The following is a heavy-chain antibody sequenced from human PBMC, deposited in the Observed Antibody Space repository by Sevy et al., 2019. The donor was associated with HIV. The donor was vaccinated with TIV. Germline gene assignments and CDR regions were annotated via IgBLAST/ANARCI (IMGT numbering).Heavy chain of an antibody. CDR1: GFTLNKAW. D-gene: IGHD5-12*01. CDR2: IKSETDGGTT. V-gene: IGHV3-15*07. Sequence: GGSLRLSCAASGFTLNKAWMNWVRQAPGKGLEWVGRIKSETDGGTTDYAEPVKGRFSISRDDSKNTLYLQMNSLKIEDTAVYYCSMEDGYNYFDYWGQAALVTVSS. J-gene: IGHJ4*02. CDR3: SMEDGYNYFDY.